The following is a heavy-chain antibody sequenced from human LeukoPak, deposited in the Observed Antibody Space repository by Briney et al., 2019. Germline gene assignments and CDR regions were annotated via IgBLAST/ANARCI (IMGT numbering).Heavy chain of an antibody. Sequence: PGGSLRLSCAASGFTFSNAWMHWVRLAPGKGLEWVGRIKSKAHGGTTDYAAPVKGRFTISRDDSKNTLYLQMNSLKTEDTAVYYCWDTNWNGDWDYWGQGTLVTVSS. V-gene: IGHV3-15*01. D-gene: IGHD1-1*01. J-gene: IGHJ4*02. CDR2: IKSKAHGGTT. CDR1: GFTFSNAW. CDR3: WDTNWNGDWDY.